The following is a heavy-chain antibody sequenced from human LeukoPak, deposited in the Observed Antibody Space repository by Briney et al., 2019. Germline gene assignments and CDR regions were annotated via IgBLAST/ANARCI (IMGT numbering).Heavy chain of an antibody. CDR3: ARDERSTSCSGCNWFDP. D-gene: IGHD2-2*01. Sequence: ASVKVSCKASGYTFTSYYMHWVRQAPGQGLEWMGIINPSGGSTSYAQKFQGRVAMTRDTSTSTVYMELSSLRSEDTAVYYCARDERSTSCSGCNWFDPWGQGTLVTVSS. J-gene: IGHJ5*02. CDR2: INPSGGST. V-gene: IGHV1-46*01. CDR1: GYTFTSYY.